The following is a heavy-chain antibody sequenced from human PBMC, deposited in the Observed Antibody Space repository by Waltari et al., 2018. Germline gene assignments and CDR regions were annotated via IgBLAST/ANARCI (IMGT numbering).Heavy chain of an antibody. J-gene: IGHJ6*03. Sequence: QVQLQESGPGLVKPAATLSLTCTVSGGSISNYYCSWIRQPPGKGLEWIGYISYSGSTTYSPSLKSRVTITVDTSKKQFSLKLNFVTAADTAVYYCARGSEGSYCSGGTCYSYYYMDVWGKGTTVTVSS. CDR2: ISYSGST. CDR3: ARGSEGSYCSGGTCYSYYYMDV. V-gene: IGHV4-59*01. D-gene: IGHD2-15*01. CDR1: GGSISNYY.